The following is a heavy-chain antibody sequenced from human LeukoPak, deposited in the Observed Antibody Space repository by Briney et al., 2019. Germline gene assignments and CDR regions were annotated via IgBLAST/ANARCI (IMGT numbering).Heavy chain of an antibody. J-gene: IGHJ4*02. V-gene: IGHV3-21*01. CDR2: IGSSSSYI. D-gene: IGHD1-1*01. Sequence: GGSLRLSCAASGFTFSSYSMNWVRQAPGKGLEWVSSIGSSSSYIYYADSVKGRFTISRDNAKNSLYLQMNSLRAEDTAVYYCARDRTGREGYFDYWGQGTLVTVSS. CDR3: ARDRTGREGYFDY. CDR1: GFTFSSYS.